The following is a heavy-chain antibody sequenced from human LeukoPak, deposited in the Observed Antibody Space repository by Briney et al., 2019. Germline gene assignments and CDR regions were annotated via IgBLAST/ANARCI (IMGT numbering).Heavy chain of an antibody. D-gene: IGHD1-1*01. J-gene: IGHJ4*02. V-gene: IGHV1-18*01. CDR3: AREKATGTSHFDY. CDR1: GYTFTSYG. CDR2: ISAYNGNT. Sequence: ASVKVSCKASGYTFTSYGISWVRQAPGQGLEWMGWISAYNGNTNYAQKLQGRVTMTTDTSTSTAYMELSSLRSEDTAVYYCAREKATGTSHFDYWGQGTLVAVSS.